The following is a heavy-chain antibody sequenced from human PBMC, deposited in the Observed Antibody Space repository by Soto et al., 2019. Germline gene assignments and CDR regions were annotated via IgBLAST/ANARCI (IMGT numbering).Heavy chain of an antibody. Sequence: SETLSLTWTVSGGSISSSSYYWGWIRQPPGKGLEWIGSIYYSGSTYYNPSLKSRVTISVDTSKNQFSLKLSSVTAADTAVYYCARRGYSGYEPYNWFDPWGQGTLVTVSS. V-gene: IGHV4-39*01. D-gene: IGHD5-12*01. CDR2: IYYSGST. J-gene: IGHJ5*02. CDR1: GGSISSSSYY. CDR3: ARRGYSGYEPYNWFDP.